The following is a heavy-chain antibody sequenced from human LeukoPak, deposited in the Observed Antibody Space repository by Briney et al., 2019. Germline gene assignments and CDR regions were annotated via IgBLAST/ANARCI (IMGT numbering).Heavy chain of an antibody. Sequence: GSLRLSCAASGFTVSSNYMSWVRQPPGKGLEWIGEINHSGSTNYNPSLKSRVTISVDTSKNQFSLKLSSVTAADTAVYYCARGGNDYSNYEDYWGQGTLVTVSS. D-gene: IGHD4-11*01. CDR3: ARGGNDYSNYEDY. V-gene: IGHV4-34*01. CDR2: INHSGST. J-gene: IGHJ4*02. CDR1: GFTVSSNY.